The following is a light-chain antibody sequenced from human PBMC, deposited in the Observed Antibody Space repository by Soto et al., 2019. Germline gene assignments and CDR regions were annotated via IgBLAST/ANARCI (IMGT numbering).Light chain of an antibody. Sequence: EIVLTQSPATLSLSPGERATLSCRASRSVSTALAWSQQKPGQAPRLLIYDASKRATGIPARFSGGGSGTDFILTISSLEPEDFAVYYCHQRGIWPLTFGGGTKVEIK. J-gene: IGKJ4*01. CDR1: RSVSTA. CDR2: DAS. CDR3: HQRGIWPLT. V-gene: IGKV3-11*01.